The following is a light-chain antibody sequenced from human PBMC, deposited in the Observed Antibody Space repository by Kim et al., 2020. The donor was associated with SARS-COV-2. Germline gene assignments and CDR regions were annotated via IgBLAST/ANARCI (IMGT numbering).Light chain of an antibody. CDR3: QQYYSTPLT. Sequence: DIVMTQSPDSLAVSLAERATINCKSTQSVLYSSKNKNYLAWYQQKPGQPPKLLIYWASTRESGVPDRFSGSGSGTDFTLTISSLQAEDVAVYYCQQYYSTPLTFGGGTKVDIK. CDR2: WAS. CDR1: QSVLYSSKNKNY. V-gene: IGKV4-1*01. J-gene: IGKJ4*01.